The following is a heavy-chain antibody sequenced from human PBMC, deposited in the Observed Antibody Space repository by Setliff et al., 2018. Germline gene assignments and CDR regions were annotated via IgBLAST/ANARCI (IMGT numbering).Heavy chain of an antibody. J-gene: IGHJ5*02. Sequence: SVKVSCKASGDTFSSSAISWVRQAPGQGLEWMGGIIPIFGTANYAQKLQGRVTMTTDTSTSTAYMELRSLRSDDTAVYYCARGYSSSWQSRMGFDPWGQGTLVTVSS. CDR3: ARGYSSSWQSRMGFDP. D-gene: IGHD6-13*01. CDR2: IIPIFGTA. CDR1: GDTFSSSA. V-gene: IGHV1-69*05.